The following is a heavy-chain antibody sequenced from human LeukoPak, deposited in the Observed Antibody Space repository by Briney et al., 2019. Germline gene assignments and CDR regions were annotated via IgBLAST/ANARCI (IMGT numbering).Heavy chain of an antibody. CDR3: ASSGYDDY. J-gene: IGHJ4*02. V-gene: IGHV3-7*01. D-gene: IGHD2-2*01. Sequence: GGSLRLSCAASGFIFSSYWMSWVRQAPGKGLEWVANIKQDGSEKYYVDSVKGRFTISRDNAKKSLYLQMSSLRAEDTAFYYCASSGYDDYWGQGTLVTVSS. CDR2: IKQDGSEK. CDR1: GFIFSSYW.